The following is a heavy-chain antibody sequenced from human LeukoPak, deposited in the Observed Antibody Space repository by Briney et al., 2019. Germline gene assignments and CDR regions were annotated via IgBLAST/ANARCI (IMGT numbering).Heavy chain of an antibody. V-gene: IGHV1-69*04. D-gene: IGHD2-15*01. J-gene: IGHJ6*02. CDR1: GGTFSSYA. Sequence: SVKVSCKASGGTFSSYAISWVRQAPGQGLEWMGRIIPISGIANYAQKFQGRVTITADKSTSTAYMELSSLRSEDTAVYYCARTYCSGGSCYDLPYYYYYGMDVWGQGTTVTVSS. CDR2: IIPISGIA. CDR3: ARTYCSGGSCYDLPYYYYYGMDV.